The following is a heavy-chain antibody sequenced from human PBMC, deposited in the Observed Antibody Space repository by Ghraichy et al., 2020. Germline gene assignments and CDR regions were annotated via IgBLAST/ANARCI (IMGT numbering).Heavy chain of an antibody. CDR1: GGSMNTYY. V-gene: IGHV4-59*12. Sequence: SQTLSLTCTVSGGSMNTYYWNWIRHPPGKGLEWIGYVYYSGSTNYNPSLKSRVTIVVDTSKNHFSLNLTSVTAADTAVYYCARGEPGVNWYLALWGRGTLVTVSS. J-gene: IGHJ2*01. CDR3: ARGEPGVNWYLAL. CDR2: VYYSGST. D-gene: IGHD1-14*01.